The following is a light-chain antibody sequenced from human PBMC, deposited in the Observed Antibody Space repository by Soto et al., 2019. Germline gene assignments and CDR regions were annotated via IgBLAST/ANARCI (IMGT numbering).Light chain of an antibody. CDR2: GAS. CDR1: QSVSSSY. V-gene: IGKV3-20*01. J-gene: IGKJ1*01. CDR3: EHYGSSSWT. Sequence: EIVLTQSPGTLSLSPGERATLSCRASQSVSSSYFAWYQQRFRQAPRLLIYGASNRATGIPDGFSGSGSGTNFTLTISRLAPEDFAVYYCEHYGSSSWTFGQGTKVEIK.